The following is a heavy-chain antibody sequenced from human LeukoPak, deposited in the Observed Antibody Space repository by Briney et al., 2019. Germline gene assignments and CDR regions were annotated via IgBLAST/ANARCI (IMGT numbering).Heavy chain of an antibody. CDR3: ARDSITVRGRIVVVPAAMGY. D-gene: IGHD2-2*01. J-gene: IGHJ4*02. Sequence: PGGCLRLSCAASGFTFSSYGMHWVRQAPGKWLGWVAFIWYDGSNKYYADSVKGRFTISRDNSKNTLYLQMNSLRAEDTAVYYCARDSITVRGRIVVVPAAMGYWGQGTLVTVSS. CDR1: GFTFSSYG. V-gene: IGHV3-33*01. CDR2: IWYDGSNK.